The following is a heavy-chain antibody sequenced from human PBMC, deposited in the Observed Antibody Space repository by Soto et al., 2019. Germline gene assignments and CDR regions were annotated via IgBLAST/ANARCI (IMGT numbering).Heavy chain of an antibody. CDR3: AKDGSGSYFRRNWFDP. Sequence: PGGSLRLSCAASGFTFSSYAMSWVRQAPGKGLEWVSAISGSGGSTYYADSVKGRFTISRDNSKNTLYLQMNSLRAEDTAVYYCAKDGSGSYFRRNWFDPWGQGTLVTVSS. V-gene: IGHV3-23*01. CDR2: ISGSGGST. D-gene: IGHD1-26*01. J-gene: IGHJ5*02. CDR1: GFTFSSYA.